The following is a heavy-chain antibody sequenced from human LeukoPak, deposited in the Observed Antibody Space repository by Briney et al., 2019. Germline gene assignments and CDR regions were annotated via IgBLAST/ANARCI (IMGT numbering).Heavy chain of an antibody. CDR1: GFTFSSYA. CDR2: ISSNGGST. CDR3: VKDGLGRLLLDY. Sequence: PGGSLRLSCSASGFTFSSYAMHWVRQAPGKGLEYVSVISSNGGSTYYADSVKGRFTISRDNSKNTLYLQMSSLRAEDTAVYYCVKDGLGRLLLDYWGQGTLVTVSS. J-gene: IGHJ4*02. V-gene: IGHV3-64D*06. D-gene: IGHD2-15*01.